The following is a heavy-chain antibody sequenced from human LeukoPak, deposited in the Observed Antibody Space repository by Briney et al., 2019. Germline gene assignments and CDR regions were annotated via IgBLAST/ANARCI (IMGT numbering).Heavy chain of an antibody. J-gene: IGHJ4*02. CDR1: GGSISSYY. V-gene: IGHV4-4*07. CDR2: IYTSGST. CDR3: ARELVHVMDYGDYVGGRFDY. D-gene: IGHD4-17*01. Sequence: SETLSLTCTVSGGSISSYYWSWIRQPAGKGLEWIGRIYTSGSTNYNPSLKSRVTMSVDTSKNQFSLKLSSVTAADTAVYYCARELVHVMDYGDYVGGRFDYWGQGTLVTVSS.